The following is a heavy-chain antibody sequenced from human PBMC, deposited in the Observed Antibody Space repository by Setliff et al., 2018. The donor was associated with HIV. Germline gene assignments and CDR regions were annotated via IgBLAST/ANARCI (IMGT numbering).Heavy chain of an antibody. CDR1: GFTFSNAW. CDR3: APWNAGYYNYGMDV. Sequence: ETLSLSCAASGFTFSNAWMSWVRQAPGTGLEWVGRIKSKTDGGTTDYAAPAKGRFSISRDDSKNTPYLQMNSLKTEDTGVYYCAPWNAGYYNYGMDVWGEGTTVTVSS. V-gene: IGHV3-15*01. D-gene: IGHD1-1*01. CDR2: IKSKTDGGTT. J-gene: IGHJ6*04.